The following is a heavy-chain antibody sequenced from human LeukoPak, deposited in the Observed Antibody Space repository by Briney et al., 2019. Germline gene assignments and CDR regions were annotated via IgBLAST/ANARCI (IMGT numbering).Heavy chain of an antibody. D-gene: IGHD5-24*01. CDR1: GYTLTNYA. J-gene: IGHJ4*02. V-gene: IGHV7-4-1*02. CDR2: ISPNTGNP. Sequence: ASVKVSCKASGYTLTNYAMNWVRQAPGQGLEWMGWISPNTGNPTYAQGFTGRFVFSLDTSVSTAYLQISSLKAEDTAVYYCARAGFDGYNEEIEGAYWGQGTLVTVSS. CDR3: ARAGFDGYNEEIEGAY.